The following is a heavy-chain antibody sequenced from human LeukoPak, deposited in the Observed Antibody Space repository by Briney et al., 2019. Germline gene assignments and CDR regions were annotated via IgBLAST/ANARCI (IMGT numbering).Heavy chain of an antibody. CDR1: GGSITIDY. Sequence: SETLSLTCTVSGGSITIDYWSWIRQPAGKGLEWIGRLHNSGTTKYNSSLESRVTMSLDTSKNQFSLKVTSVTAADTAVYHCARDRSRTFDYWGQGILVTVSP. CDR2: LHNSGTT. CDR3: ARDRSRTFDY. D-gene: IGHD1-7*01. J-gene: IGHJ4*02. V-gene: IGHV4-4*07.